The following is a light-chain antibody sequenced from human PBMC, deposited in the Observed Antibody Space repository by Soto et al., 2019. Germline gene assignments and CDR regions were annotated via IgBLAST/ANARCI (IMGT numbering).Light chain of an antibody. CDR3: QQLNSYVIT. CDR1: QGISSY. CDR2: AAS. J-gene: IGKJ5*01. V-gene: IGKV1-9*01. Sequence: DIPLTQSPSFLSASVGDRVTITCRASQGISSYLAWYQQKPGKAPKLLIYAASTLQSGVPSRFSGSGSGTEFTLTISSLQPEDFATYYCQQLNSYVITFGQGTRLEIK.